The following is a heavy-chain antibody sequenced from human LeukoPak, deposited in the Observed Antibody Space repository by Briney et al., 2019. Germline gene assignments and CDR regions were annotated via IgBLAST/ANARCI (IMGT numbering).Heavy chain of an antibody. Sequence: GGSLRLSCAASGFTFSSCSMNWVRQAPGKGLEWVSSISSSSSYIYYADSVKGRFTISRDNAKNSLYLQMNSLRAEDTAVYYCARDSSRHAFDIWGQGTMVTVSS. J-gene: IGHJ3*02. CDR3: ARDSSRHAFDI. V-gene: IGHV3-21*01. D-gene: IGHD6-13*01. CDR1: GFTFSSCS. CDR2: ISSSSSYI.